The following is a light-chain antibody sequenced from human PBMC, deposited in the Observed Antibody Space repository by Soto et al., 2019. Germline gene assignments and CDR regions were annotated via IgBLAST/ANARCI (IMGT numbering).Light chain of an antibody. Sequence: EIVLTQSPGTLSSSPGERATLSCRASQSVSSSYFAWYQQKPGQAPRLLIYAASSRATGIPDRFSGSGSGTDFTLTISRLEREDFAVYYCQQYGSSSWTFGQGTRVEI. J-gene: IGKJ1*01. CDR2: AAS. V-gene: IGKV3-20*01. CDR3: QQYGSSSWT. CDR1: QSVSSSY.